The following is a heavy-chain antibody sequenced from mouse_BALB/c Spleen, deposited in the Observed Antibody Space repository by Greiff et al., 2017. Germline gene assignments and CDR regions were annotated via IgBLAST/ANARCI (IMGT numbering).Heavy chain of an antibody. CDR1: GFTFSSYG. Sequence: EVKVVESGGDLVKPGGSLKLSCAASGFTFSSYGMSWVRQTPDKRLEWVATISSVGSYTYYPDSVKGRFTISRDNAKNTLYLQMSSLKSEDTAMYYCARHSYYYGSSYAWFAYWGQGTLVTVSA. CDR3: ARHSYYYGSSYAWFAY. V-gene: IGHV5-6*01. D-gene: IGHD1-1*01. J-gene: IGHJ3*01. CDR2: ISSVGSYT.